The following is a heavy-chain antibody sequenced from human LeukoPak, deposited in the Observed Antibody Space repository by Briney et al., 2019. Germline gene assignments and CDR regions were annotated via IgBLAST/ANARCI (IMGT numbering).Heavy chain of an antibody. CDR2: ISSNARST. V-gene: IGHV3-64*01. CDR1: GFTFSSYA. D-gene: IGHD5-12*01. J-gene: IGHJ4*02. CDR3: ARENSGCDLGFDY. Sequence: PGGSLRLSCAASGFTFSSYAMHWVRHAPGKGLEYVSSISSNARSTYYANTVKRRFTSSRDNSKNTLYLQMGSLRAEDMAVYYCARENSGCDLGFDYWGQGTLVTVSS.